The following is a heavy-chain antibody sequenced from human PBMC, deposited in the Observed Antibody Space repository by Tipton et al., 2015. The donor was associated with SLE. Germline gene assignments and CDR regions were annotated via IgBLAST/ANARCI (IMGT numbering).Heavy chain of an antibody. CDR3: ARTSGSYMDY. V-gene: IGHV4-59*01. J-gene: IGHJ4*02. CDR1: GASISDYY. D-gene: IGHD3-10*01. CDR2: IYYSGST. Sequence: TLSLTCTVSGASISDYYWSWIRQPPGKGLEWIGYIYYSGSTNYNPSLTSRVTISVDTSKNQFSLKLSSVTAADTAVYYCARTSGSYMDYWGQGTLVTVSS.